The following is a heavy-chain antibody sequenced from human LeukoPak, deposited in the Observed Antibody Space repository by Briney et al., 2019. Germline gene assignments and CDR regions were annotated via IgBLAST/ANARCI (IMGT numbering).Heavy chain of an antibody. J-gene: IGHJ4*02. CDR3: ARDGFVGAADY. CDR2: IKQDGSEK. Sequence: PGGSLRLSCGASGFIFWGFLVNWVRPPPGEGVEWVANIKQDGSEKQYVDSVRGRFTISRDNAKNSLYLQMNSLRVEDTAVYYCARDGFVGAADYWGQGTLVTVSS. V-gene: IGHV3-7*01. D-gene: IGHD6-13*01. CDR1: GFIFWGFL.